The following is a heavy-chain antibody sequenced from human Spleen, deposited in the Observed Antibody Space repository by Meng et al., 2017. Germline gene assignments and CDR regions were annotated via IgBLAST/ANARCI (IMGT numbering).Heavy chain of an antibody. CDR2: INHSGST. Sequence: PWVAGLWKPSETLSLTCVVSGGSFSDYYWSWIRQPPGKGLEWIGEINHSGSTNYNPSLESRATISVDTSQNNLSLKLSSVTAADSAVYYCARGPTTMAHDFDYWGQGTLVTVPS. V-gene: IGHV4-34*01. CDR1: GGSFSDYY. CDR3: ARGPTTMAHDFDY. D-gene: IGHD4-11*01. J-gene: IGHJ4*02.